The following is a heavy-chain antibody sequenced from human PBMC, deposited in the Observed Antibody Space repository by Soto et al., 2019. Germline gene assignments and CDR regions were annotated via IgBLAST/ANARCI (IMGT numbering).Heavy chain of an antibody. J-gene: IGHJ6*02. CDR1: GGSFSGYY. D-gene: IGHD3-3*01. CDR3: ARERYDFWSGYYKYYYYGMDV. CDR2: INHSGST. V-gene: IGHV4-34*01. Sequence: PSETLSLTCAVYGGSFSGYYWSWIRQPPGKGLEWIGEINHSGSTNYNPSLKSRVTISVDTSKNQFSLKLSSVTAADTAVYYCARERYDFWSGYYKYYYYGMDVWGQGTTVTVSS.